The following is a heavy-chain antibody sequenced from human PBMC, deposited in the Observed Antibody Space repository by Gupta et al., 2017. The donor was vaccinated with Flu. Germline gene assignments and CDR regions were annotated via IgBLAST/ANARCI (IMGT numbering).Heavy chain of an antibody. CDR1: GFTFSSYE. CDR3: ARSYYDILTGYNHFDY. V-gene: IGHV3-48*03. Sequence: EVQLVESGGGLVQPGGSLRLSCAASGFTFSSYEMNWVRQAPGKGLEWVSYISSSGSTIYYADSVKGRFTISRDNAKNSLYLQMNSLRAEDTAVYYCARSYYDILTGYNHFDYWGQGTLVTVSS. CDR2: ISSSGSTI. D-gene: IGHD3-9*01. J-gene: IGHJ4*02.